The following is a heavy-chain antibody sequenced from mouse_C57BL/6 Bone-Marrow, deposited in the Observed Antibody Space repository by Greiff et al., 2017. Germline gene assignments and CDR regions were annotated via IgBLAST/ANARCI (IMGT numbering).Heavy chain of an antibody. J-gene: IGHJ1*03. Sequence: QVQLQQPGAELVRPGSSVKLSCKASGYTFTSYWMHWVKQRPIQGLEWIGNIDPSDSETHYNQKFKDKATLTVDKSSSTAYMPLSSLTSEDSAVYYCARYGYYPFDVWGTGTTVTVSS. CDR2: IDPSDSET. CDR3: ARYGYYPFDV. V-gene: IGHV1-52*01. CDR1: GYTFTSYW. D-gene: IGHD2-3*01.